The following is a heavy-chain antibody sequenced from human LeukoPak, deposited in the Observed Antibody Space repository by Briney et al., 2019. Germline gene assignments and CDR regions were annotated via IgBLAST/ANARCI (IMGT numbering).Heavy chain of an antibody. J-gene: IGHJ3*01. D-gene: IGHD2-2*01. CDR3: AREGYCNVTSCPRDAFDL. CDR1: GVTFSSYA. V-gene: IGHV3-23*01. Sequence: GGSLRLSCAASGVTFSSYAMGWVRQFPGKGLEWVSAISGSGGSTYYADSVKGRFTISRDNAKKSLFLAMNSLRAEDTAVYYCAREGYCNVTSCPRDAFDLWGQGTMLTVSS. CDR2: ISGSGGST.